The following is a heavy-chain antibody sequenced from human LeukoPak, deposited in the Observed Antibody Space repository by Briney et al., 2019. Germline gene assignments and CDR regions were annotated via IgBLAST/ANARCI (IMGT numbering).Heavy chain of an antibody. Sequence: SQTLSLTCAISGDSVSSNSAAWNWIRQSPSRGLEWLGRTYYRSKCNDYAVSVKSRITINPDTSKNQFSLQLNSVTPEDTAVYYCARDNVVGVTKDAFDIWGQGTMVTVSS. CDR1: GDSVSSNSAA. CDR2: TYYRSKCN. V-gene: IGHV6-1*01. D-gene: IGHD1-26*01. J-gene: IGHJ3*02. CDR3: ARDNVVGVTKDAFDI.